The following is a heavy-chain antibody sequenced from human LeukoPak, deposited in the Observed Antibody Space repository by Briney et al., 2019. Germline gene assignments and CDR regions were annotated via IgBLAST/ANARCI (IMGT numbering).Heavy chain of an antibody. Sequence: GGSLRLSCAASGFTFSSYGMHWVRQAPGKGLEWVAVISYDGSNKYYADSVKGRFTISRDNAKNSIYLQMNSLRVEDTAVYYCAKDIVGGGDDYWGQGTLVIVSS. D-gene: IGHD2-21*02. CDR3: AKDIVGGGDDY. V-gene: IGHV3-30*18. J-gene: IGHJ4*02. CDR1: GFTFSSYG. CDR2: ISYDGSNK.